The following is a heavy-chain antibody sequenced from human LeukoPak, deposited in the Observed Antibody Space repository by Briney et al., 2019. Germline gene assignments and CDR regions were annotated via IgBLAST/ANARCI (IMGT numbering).Heavy chain of an antibody. CDR2: ISAYNGNT. D-gene: IGHD3-22*01. CDR3: ASAYYDSSGFPWGFDY. CDR1: GYTFTSYG. V-gene: IGHV1-18*01. J-gene: IGHJ4*02. Sequence: ASVKVSCKASGYTFTSYGISWVRQAPGQGLEWMGWISAYNGNTNYAQKLQGRVTMTTDTSTSTAYMELRSLRSDDTAVYYCASAYYDSSGFPWGFDYWGQGTLVTVSS.